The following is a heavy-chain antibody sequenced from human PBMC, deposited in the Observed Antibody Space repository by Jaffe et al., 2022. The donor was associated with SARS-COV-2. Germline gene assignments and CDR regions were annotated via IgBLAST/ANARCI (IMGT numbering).Heavy chain of an antibody. Sequence: EVQLVESGGGLVQPGGSLKLSCAASGFTFSGSAMHWVRQASGKGLEWVGRIRSKANSYATAYAASVKGRFTISRDDSKNTAYLQMNSLKTEDTAVYYCTRHPDIVVVPAPKKSYYYYGMDVWGQGTTVTVSS. CDR2: IRSKANSYAT. D-gene: IGHD2-2*01. CDR3: TRHPDIVVVPAPKKSYYYYGMDV. CDR1: GFTFSGSA. J-gene: IGHJ6*02. V-gene: IGHV3-73*01.